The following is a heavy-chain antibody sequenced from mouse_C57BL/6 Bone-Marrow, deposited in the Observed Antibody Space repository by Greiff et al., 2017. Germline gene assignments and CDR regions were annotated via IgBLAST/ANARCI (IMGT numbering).Heavy chain of an antibody. CDR2: IWSGGST. CDR1: GFSLTSYG. J-gene: IGHJ1*03. V-gene: IGHV2-2*01. CDR3: ASPLRQYFDV. D-gene: IGHD1-2*01. Sequence: QVQLKESGPGLVQPSQSLSITCTVSGFSLTSYGVHWVRQSPGKGLEWLGVIWSGGSTDYNAAFISRLSISKDNSKSQVFFKMNSLQADDTAIYYCASPLRQYFDVWGTGTTVTVSS.